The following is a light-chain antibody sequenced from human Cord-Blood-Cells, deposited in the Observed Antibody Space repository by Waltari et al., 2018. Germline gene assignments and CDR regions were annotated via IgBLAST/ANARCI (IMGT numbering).Light chain of an antibody. CDR1: SSDVGGYNY. J-gene: IGLJ2*01. Sequence: QSALTQPPFASGSPGQSVTISCTGTSSDVGGYNYVSWYQQHPGKAPKLMIYEVSKWPSGVPDRFSGSKSGNTASLTVSGLQAEDEADYYCSSYAGSNRVFGGGTKLTVL. CDR3: SSYAGSNRV. CDR2: EVS. V-gene: IGLV2-8*01.